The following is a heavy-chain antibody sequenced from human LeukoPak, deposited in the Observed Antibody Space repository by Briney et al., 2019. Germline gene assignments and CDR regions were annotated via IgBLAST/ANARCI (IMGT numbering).Heavy chain of an antibody. CDR3: AKDGQLVLFPRY. V-gene: IGHV3-23*01. Sequence: NPGGSLRLSCAASGFTFSSYAMSWVRQAPGKGLEWVSAISGSGGSTCYADSVKGRFTISRDNSKNTLYLQMNSLRAEDTAVYYCAKDGQLVLFPRYWGQGTLVTVSS. CDR2: ISGSGGST. D-gene: IGHD6-13*01. CDR1: GFTFSSYA. J-gene: IGHJ4*02.